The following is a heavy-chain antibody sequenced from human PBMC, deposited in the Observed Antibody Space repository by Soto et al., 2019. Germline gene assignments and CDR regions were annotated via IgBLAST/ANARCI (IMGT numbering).Heavy chain of an antibody. CDR1: GYTFTSYG. CDR3: ARVYSSEVRFGVVIINWFDP. CDR2: ISAYNGNT. V-gene: IGHV1-18*01. Sequence: GASVKVSCKASGYTFTSYGISWVRQAPGQGLEWMGWISAYNGNTNYAQKLQGRVTMTTDTSTSTAYMELRSLRSDDTAVYYCARVYSSEVRFGVVIINWFDPWGQGTLVTVSS. D-gene: IGHD3-3*01. J-gene: IGHJ5*02.